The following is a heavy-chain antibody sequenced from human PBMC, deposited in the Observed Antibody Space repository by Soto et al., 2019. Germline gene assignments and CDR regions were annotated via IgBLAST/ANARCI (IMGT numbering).Heavy chain of an antibody. CDR1: GYSISTGNY. V-gene: IGHV4-38-2*02. CDR2: IYQSGST. CDR3: ASDYYYDSSGYNSFDY. D-gene: IGHD3-22*01. Sequence: SETLSLTCPVSGYSISTGNYWGWIRQPPGKGLEWIGSIYQSGSTYYNPSLRGRATISVDTSKNQFSLKLSSVTAADTAVYYCASDYYYDSSGYNSFDYWGQGTLVTVSS. J-gene: IGHJ4*02.